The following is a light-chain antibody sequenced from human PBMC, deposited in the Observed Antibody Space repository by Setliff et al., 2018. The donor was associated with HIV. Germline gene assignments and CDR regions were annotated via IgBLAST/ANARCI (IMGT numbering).Light chain of an antibody. CDR1: SSDVGGYNY. CDR2: DVS. V-gene: IGLV2-14*03. Sequence: QSALTQPASVSGSPGQSITISCTGSSSDVGGYNYVSWYQQHPGKAPKLMIYDVSNRPSGVSNRFSGSKSGNTASLTISGLQAEDEADYYCSSYTLSGNVGVFGTGTKVTVL. CDR3: SSYTLSGNVGV. J-gene: IGLJ1*01.